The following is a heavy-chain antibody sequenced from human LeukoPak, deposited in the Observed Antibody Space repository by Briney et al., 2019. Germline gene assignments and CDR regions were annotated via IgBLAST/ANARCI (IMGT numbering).Heavy chain of an antibody. V-gene: IGHV4-34*01. Sequence: SETLSLTCAVYGGSFSGYYWSWVRQPPGKGLEWIGEINHSGSTNYNPSLKSRLTISVATSKNQFSLKLSSVTAADTAVYYCARVWYSSSSDWFDPWGQGTLVTVSS. CDR3: ARVWYSSSSDWFDP. J-gene: IGHJ5*02. D-gene: IGHD6-6*01. CDR1: GGSFSGYY. CDR2: INHSGST.